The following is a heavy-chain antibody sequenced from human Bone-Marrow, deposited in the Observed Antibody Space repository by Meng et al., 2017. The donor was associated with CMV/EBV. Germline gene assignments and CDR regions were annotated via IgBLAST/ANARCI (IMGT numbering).Heavy chain of an antibody. Sequence: GSLRLSCAASGFTFSSYAMSWVRQAPGKGLEWIGSIYYSGSTYYNPSLKSRVTISVDTSKNQFSLKLSSVTAADTAVYYCAREGSSAFTVTTFDYWGQGTLVTVSS. D-gene: IGHD4-17*01. CDR3: AREGSSAFTVTTFDY. J-gene: IGHJ4*02. CDR2: IYYSGST. CDR1: GFTFSSYA. V-gene: IGHV4-39*07.